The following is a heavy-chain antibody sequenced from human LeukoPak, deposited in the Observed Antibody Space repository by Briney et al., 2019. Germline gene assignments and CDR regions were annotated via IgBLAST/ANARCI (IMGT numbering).Heavy chain of an antibody. V-gene: IGHV3-53*01. CDR2: IYSGGNT. J-gene: IGHJ6*02. Sequence: GGSLRLSCAASGFTVSSNYMSWVRQAPGKGLEWLSVIYSGGNTHYADSVKGRFTISRDNSKNTLYLQMNSLRAEDTAVYYCARDCSGSHVQLCGMDVWGQGTTVTVSS. CDR3: ARDCSGSHVQLCGMDV. D-gene: IGHD1-26*01. CDR1: GFTVSSNY.